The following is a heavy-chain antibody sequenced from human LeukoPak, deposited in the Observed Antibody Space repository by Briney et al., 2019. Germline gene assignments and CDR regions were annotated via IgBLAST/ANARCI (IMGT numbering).Heavy chain of an antibody. CDR1: GYTFTCYG. Sequence: GASVKGSCKASGYTFTCYGISWVRQAPGQGLEWMGWISAYNGNTNYAQKLQGRVTMTTDTSTSTAYMELRSLRSDDTAVYYCARDDWGYCSSTSCYYFDYWGQGTLVTVSS. CDR2: ISAYNGNT. CDR3: ARDDWGYCSSTSCYYFDY. D-gene: IGHD2-2*01. J-gene: IGHJ4*02. V-gene: IGHV1-18*01.